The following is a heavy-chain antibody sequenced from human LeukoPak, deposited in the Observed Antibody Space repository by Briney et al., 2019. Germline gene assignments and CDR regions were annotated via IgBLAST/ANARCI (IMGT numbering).Heavy chain of an antibody. Sequence: GGSLRLSWAGSGWTFSDYFMSWIRQAPEKGLEYVAYISSGGSTIYYADSVKGRFTISRHNAKNSLYLQLNSLRAEDTAVYYCARVPREPDSGNTTPMDVWGQGTTVTVSS. V-gene: IGHV3-11*01. CDR3: ARVPREPDSGNTTPMDV. CDR2: ISSGGSTI. CDR1: GWTFSDYF. J-gene: IGHJ6*02. D-gene: IGHD1-1*01.